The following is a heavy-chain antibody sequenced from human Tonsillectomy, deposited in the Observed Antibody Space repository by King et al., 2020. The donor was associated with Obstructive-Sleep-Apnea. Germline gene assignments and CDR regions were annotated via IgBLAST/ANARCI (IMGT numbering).Heavy chain of an antibody. J-gene: IGHJ3*02. CDR2: IYYSGST. CDR1: GGSISSYY. D-gene: IGHD5-12*01. CDR3: ARHFVDSGYDFGGAFDI. V-gene: IGHV4-59*08. Sequence: VQLQESGPGLVKPSETLSLTCTVSGGSISSYYWSWIRQPPGKGLEWIGYIYYSGSTYYNPSLKSRVTISVDTSKNQFSLKLSSVTAADTAVYYCARHFVDSGYDFGGAFDIWGQGTMVTVSS.